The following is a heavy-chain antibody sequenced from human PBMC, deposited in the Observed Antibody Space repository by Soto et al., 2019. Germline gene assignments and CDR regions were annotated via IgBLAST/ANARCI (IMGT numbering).Heavy chain of an antibody. CDR1: GYSFAGYW. V-gene: IGHV5-10-1*01. Sequence: GESLKISCKGSGYSFAGYWITWVRQKPGKGLEWMGRIDPSDSQTYYSPSFRGHVTISVTKSITAVFLQWSSLRASDTAMYYCARQIYDSDTGPNFQYYFDSWGQGTPVTVSS. J-gene: IGHJ4*02. CDR3: ARQIYDSDTGPNFQYYFDS. CDR2: IDPSDSQT. D-gene: IGHD3-22*01.